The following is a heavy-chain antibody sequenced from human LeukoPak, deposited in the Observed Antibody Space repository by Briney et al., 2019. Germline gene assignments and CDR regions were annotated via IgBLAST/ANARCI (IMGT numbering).Heavy chain of an antibody. CDR1: GDSISHYY. J-gene: IGHJ4*02. CDR2: INHSGST. D-gene: IGHD4-17*01. Sequence: SETLSLTCTVSGDSISHYYWSWIRQPPGKGLEWIGEINHSGSTNYNPSLKSRVTISVDTSKNQFSLKLSSVTAADTAVYYCARGQVTTRFDYWGQGTLVTVSS. CDR3: ARGQVTTRFDY. V-gene: IGHV4-34*01.